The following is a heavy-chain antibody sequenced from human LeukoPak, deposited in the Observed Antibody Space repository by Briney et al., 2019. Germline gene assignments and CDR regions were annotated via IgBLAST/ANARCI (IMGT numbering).Heavy chain of an antibody. V-gene: IGHV3-30*01. Sequence: GRSLKLSCAASVFTFRTYAMHWVRQAPGKGLEWVAVISDDGSNRYYADSAKGRFTISRDSSKNTLFLQMNSLRVEDTAVYYCARTALPYYDFWSGPWYFDCWGQGTLVTVSS. J-gene: IGHJ4*02. CDR2: ISDDGSNR. D-gene: IGHD3-3*01. CDR1: VFTFRTYA. CDR3: ARTALPYYDFWSGPWYFDC.